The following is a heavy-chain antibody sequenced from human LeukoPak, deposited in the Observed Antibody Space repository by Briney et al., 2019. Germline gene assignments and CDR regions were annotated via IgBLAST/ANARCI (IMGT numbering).Heavy chain of an antibody. Sequence: GGSLRLSCAASGFSFSSYWMSWVRQAPGKGLEWVANIKQDGSEKHYVDSVKGRFTISRDNAKNSLYLQMNSLRAEDTAVYYCAKGPWLAYPYYFDYWGQGTLVTVSS. CDR3: AKGPWLAYPYYFDY. CDR2: IKQDGSEK. CDR1: GFSFSSYW. D-gene: IGHD6-19*01. V-gene: IGHV3-7*03. J-gene: IGHJ4*02.